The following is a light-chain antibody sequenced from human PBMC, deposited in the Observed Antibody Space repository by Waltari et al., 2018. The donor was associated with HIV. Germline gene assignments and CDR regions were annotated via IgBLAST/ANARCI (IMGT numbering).Light chain of an antibody. CDR1: QRISPY. CDR2: GTS. CDR3: QQSYSTPMT. J-gene: IGKJ4*01. Sequence: DIQMTQSPSSLSASVGDTVSITCRASQRISPYLSWYQQKPGTAPKLLIYGTSSLQSGVPSRFGGSGSGTHFTLSISNLQPEEFATYYCQQSYSTPMTFGGGTKVEIK. V-gene: IGKV1-39*01.